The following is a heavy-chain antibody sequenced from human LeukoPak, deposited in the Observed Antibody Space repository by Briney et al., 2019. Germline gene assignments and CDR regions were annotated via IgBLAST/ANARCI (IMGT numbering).Heavy chain of an antibody. D-gene: IGHD6-19*01. CDR2: IDPSDSYT. V-gene: IGHV5-10-1*01. Sequence: GESLKISCKGSGYSFTSYWISWVRQMPGKGLEWMGRIDPSDSYTNYSPSFQGHVTISADKSISTAYLQLSSLKASDTAMYYCARHNRKYSSGWYGAGYWGQGTLVTVSS. J-gene: IGHJ4*02. CDR1: GYSFTSYW. CDR3: ARHNRKYSSGWYGAGY.